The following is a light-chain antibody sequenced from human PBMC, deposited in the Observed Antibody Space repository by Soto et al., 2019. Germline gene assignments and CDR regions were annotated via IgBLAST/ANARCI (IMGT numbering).Light chain of an antibody. J-gene: IGKJ1*01. CDR2: KAS. Sequence: DSQMTQSPTNLSASVGDRVTITCRASQSISSGLAWYQQKPGKAPKLLIYKASSLESGVPSRFSGSASGTEFTLTISSLQPDDFATYYCQQYHNYPWTFGQGTKVDIK. CDR3: QQYHNYPWT. CDR1: QSISSG. V-gene: IGKV1-5*03.